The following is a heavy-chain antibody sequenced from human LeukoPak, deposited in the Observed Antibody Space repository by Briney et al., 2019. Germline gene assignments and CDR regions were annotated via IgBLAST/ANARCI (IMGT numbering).Heavy chain of an antibody. D-gene: IGHD2-2*01. J-gene: IGHJ6*03. V-gene: IGHV3-7*03. CDR3: SKDTASSLPSFYYYYFMDV. CDR1: GFTFSSYW. CDR2: IKQDGSEK. Sequence: GGSLRLSCAASGFTFSSYWMSWVRQAPGKGLEWVANIKQDGSEKYYVDSVKGRFTISRDNSKNTLYLQMNSLRAEDTAVYYCSKDTASSLPSFYYYYFMDVWGKGTTVTISS.